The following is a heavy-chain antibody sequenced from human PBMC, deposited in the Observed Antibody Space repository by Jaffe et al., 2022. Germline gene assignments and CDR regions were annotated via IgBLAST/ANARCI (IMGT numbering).Heavy chain of an antibody. CDR2: IRYDGSNK. V-gene: IGHV3-30*02. CDR1: GFTFSSYG. Sequence: QVQLVESGGGVVQPGGSLRLSCAASGFTFSSYGMHWVRQAPGKGLEWVAFIRYDGSNKYYADSVKGRFTISRDNSKNTLYLQMNSLRAEDTAVYYCAKDDQLLWFGEKGASRVDYWGQGTLVTVSS. J-gene: IGHJ4*02. CDR3: AKDDQLLWFGEKGASRVDY. D-gene: IGHD3-10*01.